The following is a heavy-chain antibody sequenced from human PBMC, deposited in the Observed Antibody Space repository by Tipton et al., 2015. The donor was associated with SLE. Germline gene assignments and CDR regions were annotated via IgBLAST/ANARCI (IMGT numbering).Heavy chain of an antibody. V-gene: IGHV3-23*01. D-gene: IGHD3-10*01. CDR3: AKNGLDTYYYGSGFDY. Sequence: SLRLSCAASGFTFSSYAMSWVRQAPGKGLEWVSGISGSGGSTYYTDSVKGRFTISRDDSKNTLYLQMNSLRAEDTAVYYCAKNGLDTYYYGSGFDYWGRGTLVTVSS. CDR2: ISGSGGST. CDR1: GFTFSSYA. J-gene: IGHJ4*02.